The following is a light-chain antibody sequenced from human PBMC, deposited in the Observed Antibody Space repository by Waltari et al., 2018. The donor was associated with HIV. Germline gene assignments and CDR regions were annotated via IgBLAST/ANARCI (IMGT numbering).Light chain of an antibody. CDR3: QQYNHWPT. Sequence: EIVMTQSPATLSVSPGERATLSCRASQSVNTNLVWYQQKPGQAPRLLIFGASTRATGIPVRFSGSGSGTEFTLTISSLQSEDSAVYYCQQYNHWPTFGQGTKVEIK. CDR2: GAS. CDR1: QSVNTN. V-gene: IGKV3-15*01. J-gene: IGKJ1*01.